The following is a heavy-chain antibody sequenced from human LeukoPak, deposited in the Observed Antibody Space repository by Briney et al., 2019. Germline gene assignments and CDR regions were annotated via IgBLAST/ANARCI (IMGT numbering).Heavy chain of an antibody. CDR2: IIPTFGTA. V-gene: IGHV1-69*13. D-gene: IGHD2-2*01. J-gene: IGHJ6*02. CDR3: ARVLADIVVVPAAGRNYYGMDV. CDR1: GGTFISYA. Sequence: SVKVSCKASGGTFISYAISWVRQAPGQGLEWMGGIIPTFGTANYAQKFQGRVTITADESTSTAYMELSSLRSEDTAVYYCARVLADIVVVPAAGRNYYGMDVWGQGTTVTVSS.